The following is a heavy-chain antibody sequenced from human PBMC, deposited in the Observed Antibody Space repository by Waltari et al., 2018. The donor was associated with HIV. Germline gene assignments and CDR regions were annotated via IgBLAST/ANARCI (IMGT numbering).Heavy chain of an antibody. CDR3: ARDVTAVRYPDY. CDR2: INQDGSEK. J-gene: IGHJ4*02. D-gene: IGHD3-9*01. CDR1: GFTFRSHW. V-gene: IGHV3-7*01. Sequence: EVQLVESGGGLVKPGGSLRLSCAASGFTFRSHWRRWVRQAPGKGLEWVANINQDGSEKYYVDSVKGRFTVSRDNAKSSLYVQMNSLRVEDSALYYCARDVTAVRYPDYWGQGTLVTVSS.